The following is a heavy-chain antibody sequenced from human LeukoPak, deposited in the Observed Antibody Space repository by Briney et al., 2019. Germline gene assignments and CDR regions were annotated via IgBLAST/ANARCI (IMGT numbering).Heavy chain of an antibody. CDR1: GFTFSTYA. J-gene: IGHJ4*02. CDR2: ISGSGTYT. CDR3: AKVDERGYCSSTSCYGDY. Sequence: GGSLRLSCAASGFTFSTYAMTWVRQAPGGGLEWVSAISGSGTYTYYADSVKGRFTISRDNSKNTLFLQMNSLRAEDTAVYYCAKVDERGYCSSTSCYGDYWGQGTLVTVSS. V-gene: IGHV3-23*01. D-gene: IGHD2-2*01.